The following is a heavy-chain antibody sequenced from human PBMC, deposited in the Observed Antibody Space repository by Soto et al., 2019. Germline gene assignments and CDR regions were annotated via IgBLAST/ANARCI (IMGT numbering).Heavy chain of an antibody. CDR3: ARIRYGDLDY. CDR2: INHSGST. V-gene: IGHV4-34*01. Sequence: PSETLSLTCAVYGGSFSGYYWSWIRQPPGKGLEWIGEINHSGSTNYNPSLKSRVTISVDTSKNQFSLKLSSVTAADTAVYYCARIRYGDLDYWGQGTLVTVSS. CDR1: GGSFSGYY. D-gene: IGHD4-17*01. J-gene: IGHJ4*02.